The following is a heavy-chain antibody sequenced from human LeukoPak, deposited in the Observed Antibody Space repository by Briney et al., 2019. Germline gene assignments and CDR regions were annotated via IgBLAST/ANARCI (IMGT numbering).Heavy chain of an antibody. Sequence: SETLSLTCAVYGGSFSGYYWSWIRQPPGKGLEWIGEINHSGSTNYNPSLKSRVTISVDTSKNQFSLKLSSVTAADTAVYYCARDYGDRFDYWGQGTLVTVSS. CDR3: ARDYGDRFDY. V-gene: IGHV4-34*01. J-gene: IGHJ4*02. CDR1: GGSFSGYY. D-gene: IGHD4-17*01. CDR2: INHSGST.